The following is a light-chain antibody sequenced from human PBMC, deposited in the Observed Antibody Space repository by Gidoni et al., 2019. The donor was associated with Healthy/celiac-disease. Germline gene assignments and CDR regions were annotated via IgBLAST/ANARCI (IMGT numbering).Light chain of an antibody. CDR2: KAS. Sequence: DIQMTQSPSTLSASVGDRVTITCRASQSISSWLAWYQQKPGKAPKLLIYKASSLESGVPSRFSGSGSGTEFTLTISSLQPDDFATYYCQLNSSFGQXTKLEIK. V-gene: IGKV1-5*03. CDR1: QSISSW. CDR3: QLNSS. J-gene: IGKJ2*01.